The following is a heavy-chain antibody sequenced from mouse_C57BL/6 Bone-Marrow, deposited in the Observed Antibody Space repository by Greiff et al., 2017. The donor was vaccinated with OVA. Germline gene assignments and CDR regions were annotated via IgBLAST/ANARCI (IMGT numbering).Heavy chain of an antibody. CDR2: IHPNSGST. Sequence: QVQLQQPGAELVKPGASVKLSCKASGYTFTSYWMHWVKQRPGQGLEWIGMIHPNSGSTNSNEKFKSKTTLTVDKSSSTAYRQLSSLTSDDSAVYYCASNYGYFDDWGKGTTVTVSS. J-gene: IGHJ1*03. CDR3: ASNYGYFDD. CDR1: GYTFTSYW. V-gene: IGHV1-64*01.